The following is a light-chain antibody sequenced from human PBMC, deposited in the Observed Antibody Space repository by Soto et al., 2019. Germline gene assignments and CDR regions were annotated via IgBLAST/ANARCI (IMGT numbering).Light chain of an antibody. Sequence: QSALTQPASVSGSPGQSITISCTGTSSDVGGYNYGSWYQQHPGKAPKLMIYDVRNRPSGVSNRFSGSRSVNTASLTISGLQAEDEADYYCCSYTPISPYVFGTGTKLHVL. CDR1: SSDVGGYNY. V-gene: IGLV2-14*01. CDR2: DVR. CDR3: CSYTPISPYV. J-gene: IGLJ1*01.